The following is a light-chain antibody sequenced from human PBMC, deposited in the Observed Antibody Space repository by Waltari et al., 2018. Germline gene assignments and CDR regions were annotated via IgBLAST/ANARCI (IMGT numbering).Light chain of an antibody. CDR2: EGN. CDR1: DVAYFNL. V-gene: IGLV2-23*01. J-gene: IGLJ3*02. CDR3: CSYAGGTSWV. Sequence: QSALTQPASVSGSYGQSITISCGDVAYFNLVSWYQQQPGKAPKVIIYEGNKPPSGLSDRFSGSKSGNTASLTISGLQADDQADYYCCSYAGGTSWVFGGGTKLTVL.